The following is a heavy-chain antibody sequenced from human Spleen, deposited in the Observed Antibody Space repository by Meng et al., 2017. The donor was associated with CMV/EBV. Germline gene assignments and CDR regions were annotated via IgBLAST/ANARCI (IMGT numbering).Heavy chain of an antibody. CDR1: GFNFRTYL. Sequence: GESLKISCAASGFNFRTYLMTWVRQVPGKGLEWVALISYDGSNKYYADSVKGRFTISRDNAKNTLYLQMNSLRAEDTAVYYCARKYYDFWSGYSEGFDYWGQGTLVTVSS. J-gene: IGHJ4*02. V-gene: IGHV3-30*04. CDR3: ARKYYDFWSGYSEGFDY. D-gene: IGHD3-3*01. CDR2: ISYDGSNK.